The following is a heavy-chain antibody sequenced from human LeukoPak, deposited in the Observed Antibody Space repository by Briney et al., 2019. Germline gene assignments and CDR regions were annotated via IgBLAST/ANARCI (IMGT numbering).Heavy chain of an antibody. V-gene: IGHV3-15*01. CDR3: TTDTASDY. D-gene: IGHD5-18*01. J-gene: IGHJ4*02. CDR2: IKGKTYGGTT. Sequence: GGSLRLSCAASGFTFSNAWMSWVRQAPGKGLEWVGRIKGKTYGGTTDYAAPVKGRFTISRDDSKNTLYLQMNSLKTEDTAVYYCTTDTASDYWGQGTLVTVSS. CDR1: GFTFSNAW.